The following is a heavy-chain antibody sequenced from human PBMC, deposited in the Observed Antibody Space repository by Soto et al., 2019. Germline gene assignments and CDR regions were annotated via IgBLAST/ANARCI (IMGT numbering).Heavy chain of an antibody. J-gene: IGHJ4*02. CDR2: IYYSGST. CDR1: GGSISSYY. Sequence: SETLSVTCTVSGGSISSYYWSWSRQPPGKGLEWIGYIYYSGSTNYNPSLKSRVTISVDTSKNQFSLKLSSVTAADTAVYYCARRWGYSFDYWGQGTLVTVSS. V-gene: IGHV4-59*01. D-gene: IGHD3-22*01. CDR3: ARRWGYSFDY.